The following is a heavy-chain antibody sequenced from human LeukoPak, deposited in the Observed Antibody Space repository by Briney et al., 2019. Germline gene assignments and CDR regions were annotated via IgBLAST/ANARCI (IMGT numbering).Heavy chain of an antibody. CDR1: GFTFSEYA. V-gene: IGHV3-23*01. CDR3: ARDSSVPYGITD. Sequence: GGSLRLSCAASGFTFSEYAMSWVRQAPGKGLEWVSAISGSDGNTFYADSVKGRFTISRDNSKNTLSLQMNNLRAEDTALYYCARDSSVPYGITDWGQGTLVTVSS. D-gene: IGHD4-17*01. CDR2: ISGSDGNT. J-gene: IGHJ4*02.